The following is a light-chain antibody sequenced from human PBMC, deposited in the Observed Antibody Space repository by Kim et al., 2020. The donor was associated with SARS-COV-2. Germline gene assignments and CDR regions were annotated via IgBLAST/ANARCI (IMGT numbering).Light chain of an antibody. CDR1: QSLGSA. CDR3: QQYVSWPLT. CDR2: AAS. J-gene: IGKJ4*01. Sequence: GSAGERATLSCRASQSLGSALAWYQQKPGRAPRLLIHAASIRVSDFPARFSGSGSGTEFTLTISSLQSEDFAVYYCQQYVSWPLTFGGGTKVDIK. V-gene: IGKV3-15*01.